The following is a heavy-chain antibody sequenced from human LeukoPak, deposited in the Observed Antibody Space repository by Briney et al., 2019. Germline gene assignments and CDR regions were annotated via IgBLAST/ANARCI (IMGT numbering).Heavy chain of an antibody. CDR1: GYTFTGYY. D-gene: IGHD6-13*01. J-gene: IGHJ6*04. CDR2: INPNSGGT. V-gene: IGHV1-2*04. Sequence: ASVKVSCKASGYTFTGYYMHWVRQAPGQGLEWMGWINPNSGGTNYAQKFQGWVTMTRDTSISTAYMELSRLRSDDTAVYYCAREYSSSWYGWFDPWGKGTTVTVSS. CDR3: AREYSSSWYGWFDP.